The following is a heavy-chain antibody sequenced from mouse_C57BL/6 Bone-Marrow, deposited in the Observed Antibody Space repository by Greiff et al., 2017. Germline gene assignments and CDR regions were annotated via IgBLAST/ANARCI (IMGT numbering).Heavy chain of an antibody. V-gene: IGHV1-26*01. CDR1: GYTFTDYY. D-gene: IGHD2-4*01. J-gene: IGHJ2*01. CDR2: INPNNGGT. CDR3: ARGGLRHGY. Sequence: VQLQQSGPELVKPGASVKISCKASGYTFTDYYMNWVKQSHGKSLEWIGDINPNNGGTSYNQKFKGKATLTVDKSSSTAYMELRSLTSEDSAVYYCARGGLRHGYWGQGTTLTVSS.